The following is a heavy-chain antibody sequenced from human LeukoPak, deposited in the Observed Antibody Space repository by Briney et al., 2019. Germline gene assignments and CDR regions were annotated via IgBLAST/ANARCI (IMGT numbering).Heavy chain of an antibody. Sequence: GGSLRLSCAASGFTFSSYAMNWVRQAPGKGLEWVSAISGTGVSTYYADSVKGRFTISRDNSMNTLYLQINSLRAEDTAIYYCAKDHPDSGSYYDFDYWGQGTLVTVSS. D-gene: IGHD1-26*01. CDR2: ISGTGVST. CDR3: AKDHPDSGSYYDFDY. J-gene: IGHJ4*02. CDR1: GFTFSSYA. V-gene: IGHV3-23*01.